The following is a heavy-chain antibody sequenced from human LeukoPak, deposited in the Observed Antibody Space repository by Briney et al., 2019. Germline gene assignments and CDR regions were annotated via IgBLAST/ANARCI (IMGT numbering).Heavy chain of an antibody. V-gene: IGHV1-46*01. CDR2: INPSGGST. D-gene: IGHD3-3*01. CDR1: GYTFTSYY. CDR3: ARGSGGGLWDY. Sequence: VTSVKLSCKASGYTFTSYYMHWVRQAPPQGLEWMGIINPSGGSTSYAQKFQVRVTMTRDTSTSTVYMELSSLRSEDTAVYYCARGSGGGLWDYWGQGTLVTVSS. J-gene: IGHJ4*02.